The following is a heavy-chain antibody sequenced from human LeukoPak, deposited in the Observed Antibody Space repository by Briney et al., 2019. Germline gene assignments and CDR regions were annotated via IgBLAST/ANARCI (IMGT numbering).Heavy chain of an antibody. CDR1: GFTFSSYA. Sequence: GRSLRLSCAASGFTFSSYAMHWVRQAPGKGLEWVAVISYDGSNKYYADSVKGRFTISRDNSKNTLYLQMNSLRAEDTAVYYCARGGGYDLGARTYFDYWGQGTLVTVSS. J-gene: IGHJ4*02. CDR2: ISYDGSNK. V-gene: IGHV3-30*04. D-gene: IGHD5-12*01. CDR3: ARGGGYDLGARTYFDY.